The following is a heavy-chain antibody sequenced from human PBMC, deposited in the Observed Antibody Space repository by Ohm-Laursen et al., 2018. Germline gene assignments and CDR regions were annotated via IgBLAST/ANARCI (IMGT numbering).Heavy chain of an antibody. CDR1: GDSVSSNSAA. Sequence: SDTLSLTWAISGDSVSSNSAAWNWIRQSPSRGLEWLGRTYYRSKWYNDYAISVKSRITINPDTSKNQFSLQLNSVTPEDTAVYYCAGAVAAPGRSFDIWGQGTMVTVSS. V-gene: IGHV6-1*01. J-gene: IGHJ3*02. D-gene: IGHD6-19*01. CDR3: AGAVAAPGRSFDI. CDR2: TYYRSKWYN.